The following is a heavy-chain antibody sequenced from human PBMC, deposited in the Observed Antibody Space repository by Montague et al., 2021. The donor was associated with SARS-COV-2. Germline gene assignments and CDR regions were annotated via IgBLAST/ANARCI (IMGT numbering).Heavy chain of an antibody. CDR2: FYYSGST. V-gene: IGHV4-39*01. J-gene: IGHJ6*02. CDR1: GGSISSSSYY. D-gene: IGHD1-26*01. Sequence: SETLSLTCTVSGGSISSSSYYWGWIRQPPGKGLEWIGSFYYSGSTYYNPSLKSRVTISVDTSKNQFSLKLSSVTAADTAVYYCAIEVGAMVYYYGMDVWGQGTTVTVSS. CDR3: AIEVGAMVYYYGMDV.